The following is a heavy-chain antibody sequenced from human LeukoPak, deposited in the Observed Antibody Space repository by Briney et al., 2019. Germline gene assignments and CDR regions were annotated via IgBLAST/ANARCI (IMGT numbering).Heavy chain of an antibody. D-gene: IGHD3-10*01. Sequence: ASVKVSCKASGYTFTSYYMHWVRQAPGQGLEWMGIINPSGGSTSYAQNSQGRVTMTRDTSTSTVYMELSSLRSEDTAVYYCARDSIQGVRFGESFDYWGQGTLVTVSS. CDR1: GYTFTSYY. CDR2: INPSGGST. V-gene: IGHV1-46*01. J-gene: IGHJ4*02. CDR3: ARDSIQGVRFGESFDY.